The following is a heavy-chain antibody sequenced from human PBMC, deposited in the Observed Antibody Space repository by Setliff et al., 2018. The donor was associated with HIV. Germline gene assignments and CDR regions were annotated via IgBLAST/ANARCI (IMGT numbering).Heavy chain of an antibody. CDR2: INHSGST. D-gene: IGHD3-3*01. V-gene: IGHV4-34*01. Sequence: PSETLSLTCAVYGGSFSGYYWSRIRQPPGKGLEWIGEINHSGSTNYNPSLKSRVTMSVDTSKNQFSLKLSSVTAADTAVYYCASAQYNFWSGYYIPDHWGQGTLVTVSS. J-gene: IGHJ4*02. CDR3: ASAQYNFWSGYYIPDH. CDR1: GGSFSGYY.